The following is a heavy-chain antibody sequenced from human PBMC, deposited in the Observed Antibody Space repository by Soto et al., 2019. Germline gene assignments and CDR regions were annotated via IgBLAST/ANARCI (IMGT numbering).Heavy chain of an antibody. CDR1: GYTFTSYY. D-gene: IGHD3-3*01. Sequence: APVKVSCKASGYTFTSYYMHWVRQAPGQGLEWMGIINPSGGSTSYAQKFQGRVTMTRDTSTSTVYMELSSLRPEDTAVYYCARALRFHWFDPWGQGTLVTVSS. J-gene: IGHJ5*02. V-gene: IGHV1-46*01. CDR2: INPSGGST. CDR3: ARALRFHWFDP.